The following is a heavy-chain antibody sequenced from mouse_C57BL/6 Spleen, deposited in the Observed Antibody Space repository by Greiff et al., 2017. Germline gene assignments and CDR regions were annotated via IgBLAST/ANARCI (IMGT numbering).Heavy chain of an antibody. J-gene: IGHJ4*01. V-gene: IGHV1-64*01. Sequence: QVQLKQPGAELVKPGASVKLSCKASGYTFTSYWMHWVKQRPGQGLEWIGMIHPNSGSTNYNEKFKSKATLTVDKSSSTAYMQLSSLTSEDSAVYYCAEGGLHYAMDYWGQGTSVTVSS. CDR1: GYTFTSYW. D-gene: IGHD3-3*01. CDR3: AEGGLHYAMDY. CDR2: IHPNSGST.